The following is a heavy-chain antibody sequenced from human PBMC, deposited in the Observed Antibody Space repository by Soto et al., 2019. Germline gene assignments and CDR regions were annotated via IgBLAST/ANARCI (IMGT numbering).Heavy chain of an antibody. Sequence: SETLSLTCAVYGGSFSGYYWSWIRQPPGKELEWIGEINHSGSTNYNPSLKSRVTISVDTSKNQFSLKLSSVTAADTAVYYCARGARAAAGRGRLFDYWGQGTLVTVSS. CDR3: ARGARAAAGRGRLFDY. D-gene: IGHD6-13*01. CDR2: INHSGST. V-gene: IGHV4-34*01. CDR1: GGSFSGYY. J-gene: IGHJ4*02.